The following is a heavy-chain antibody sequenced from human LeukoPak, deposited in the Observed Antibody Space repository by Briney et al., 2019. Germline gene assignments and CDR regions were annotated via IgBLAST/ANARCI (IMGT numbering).Heavy chain of an antibody. J-gene: IGHJ5*02. CDR1: GFTFSDYY. D-gene: IGHD3-22*01. CDR2: IKQDGSEK. CDR3: ARDHYYYDSSGYSTWFDP. V-gene: IGHV3-7*04. Sequence: GGSLRLSCAASGFTFSDYYMSWVRQAPRKGLQWVANIKQDGSEKYYVDSVKGRFTISRDNAKNSLYLQMNSLRAEDTAVYYCARDHYYYDSSGYSTWFDPWGQGTLVTVSS.